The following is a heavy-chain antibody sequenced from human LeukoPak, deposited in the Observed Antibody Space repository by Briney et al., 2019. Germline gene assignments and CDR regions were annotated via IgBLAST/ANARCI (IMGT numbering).Heavy chain of an antibody. Sequence: SETLSLTCAVYGGSFSGYYWSWIRQPPGKGLEWIGEINHSGSTNYNPSLKSRVTISVDTSKNQFSLKLSSVTAADTAVYYCASLRSARPYYYYMDVWGKGTTVTVSS. CDR1: GGSFSGYY. J-gene: IGHJ6*03. D-gene: IGHD5-12*01. CDR3: ASLRSARPYYYYMDV. CDR2: INHSGST. V-gene: IGHV4-34*01.